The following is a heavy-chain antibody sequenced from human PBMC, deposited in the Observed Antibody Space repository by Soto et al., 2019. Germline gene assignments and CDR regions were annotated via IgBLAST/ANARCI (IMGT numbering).Heavy chain of an antibody. CDR2: IKSRPDGGTA. V-gene: IGHV3-15*01. Sequence: EVHLVESGGGLVEPGGSLRLSCAASGFIFNNAWMTWVRQAPGKGLEWVAHIKSRPDGGTADYAATVKGRFTSSRDDSRYTLYLQMTSLRIEDTAVYYCTTAGPRDWYFNLWGRGTLVTVSS. J-gene: IGHJ2*01. CDR3: TTAGPRDWYFNL. CDR1: GFIFNNAW.